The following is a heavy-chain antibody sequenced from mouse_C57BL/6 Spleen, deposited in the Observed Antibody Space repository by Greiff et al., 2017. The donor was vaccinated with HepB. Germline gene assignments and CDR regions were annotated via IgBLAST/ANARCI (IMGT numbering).Heavy chain of an antibody. CDR1: GFTFSDYG. D-gene: IGHD2-4*01. CDR2: ISNLAYSI. J-gene: IGHJ4*01. CDR3: ARLGDYDGYAMDY. Sequence: EVKLQESGGGLVQPGGSLKLSCAASGFTFSDYGMAWVRQAPRKGPEWVAFISNLAYSIYYADTVTGRFTISRENAKNTRYLEMSSLRSEDTAMYYCARLGDYDGYAMDYWGQGTSVTVSS. V-gene: IGHV5-15*01.